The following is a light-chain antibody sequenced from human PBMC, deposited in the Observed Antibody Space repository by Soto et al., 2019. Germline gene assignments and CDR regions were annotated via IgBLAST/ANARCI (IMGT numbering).Light chain of an antibody. CDR2: GAS. CDR1: QSVGNS. CDR3: QQRSNWPPT. J-gene: IGKJ1*01. V-gene: IGKV3-15*01. Sequence: EMVMTHSPATLSVSPGEGATLSCRASQSVGNSLAWYQQKPGQAPRLLIFGASTRVTGIPARFSGSGSGTDFTLTITSLEPEDFAVYYCQQRSNWPPTFGQGTKVDIK.